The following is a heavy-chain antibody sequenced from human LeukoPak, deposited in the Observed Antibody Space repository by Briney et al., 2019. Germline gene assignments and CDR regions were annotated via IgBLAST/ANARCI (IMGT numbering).Heavy chain of an antibody. J-gene: IGHJ3*02. V-gene: IGHV4-59*01. Sequence: SETLSLTCTVSGGSISSYYWSWIRQPPGKGLEWIGYIYYSGSTNYNPSLKSRVTISVDTSKNQFSLKLSSVTAADTAVYYCAREVAKDAFDTWGQGTMVTVSS. D-gene: IGHD5-12*01. CDR2: IYYSGST. CDR1: GGSISSYY. CDR3: AREVAKDAFDT.